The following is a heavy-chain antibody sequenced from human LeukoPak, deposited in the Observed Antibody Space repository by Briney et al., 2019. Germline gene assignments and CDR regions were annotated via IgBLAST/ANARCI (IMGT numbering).Heavy chain of an antibody. CDR3: AKDSMVYAIADY. CDR1: GFTFSSYA. Sequence: QPGGSLRLSCAAPGFTFSSYAMSWVRQAPGKGLEWVSAISGSGGSTYYADSVKGRFTISRDNSKNTLYLRMNSLRAEDTAVYYCAKDSMVYAIADYWGQGTLVTVSS. J-gene: IGHJ4*02. D-gene: IGHD2-8*01. CDR2: ISGSGGST. V-gene: IGHV3-23*01.